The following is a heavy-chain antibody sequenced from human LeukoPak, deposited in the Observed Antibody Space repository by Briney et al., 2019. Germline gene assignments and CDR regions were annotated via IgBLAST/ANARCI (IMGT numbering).Heavy chain of an antibody. Sequence: PSETLSLTCTVSGGSISSYYWSWIRQPPGQGLEWIGYVHYSGITDYNPSLQSRVTISLDTSKSQFSLKLSSVTAVDTAVYYCASQLGGTTFHWGQGTLVTVSS. D-gene: IGHD1-1*01. CDR2: VHYSGIT. J-gene: IGHJ4*02. CDR3: ASQLGGTTFH. CDR1: GGSISSYY. V-gene: IGHV4-59*03.